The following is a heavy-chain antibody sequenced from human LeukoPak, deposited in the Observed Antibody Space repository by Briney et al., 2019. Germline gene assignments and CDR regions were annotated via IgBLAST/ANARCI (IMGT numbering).Heavy chain of an antibody. CDR3: ATRGALTDAFDI. D-gene: IGHD2-8*01. CDR1: GYTLTELS. V-gene: IGHV1-24*01. J-gene: IGHJ3*02. Sequence: ASVKVSCKVSGYTLTELSMHWVRQAPGKGLEWMGGFDPEDGETIYAQKFQGRVTMTEDTSTDTAYMELSSLRSEDTAVYYCATRGALTDAFDIWGQGTMVTVSS. CDR2: FDPEDGET.